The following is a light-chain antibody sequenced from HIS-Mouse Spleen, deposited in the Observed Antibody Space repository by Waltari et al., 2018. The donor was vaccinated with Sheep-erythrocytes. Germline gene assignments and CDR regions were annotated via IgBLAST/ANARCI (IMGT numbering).Light chain of an antibody. CDR2: AAS. CDR3: QQLNSYPHT. CDR1: QGISSY. Sequence: DMQLTQSPSFLSASVGDRVTITCRASQGISSYLAWYQQKPGKAPNLLIYAASTLQSGVPSRFSGSGSGTEFTLTISRLQPEDFATYYCQQLNSYPHTFGQGTKLEIK. J-gene: IGKJ2*01. V-gene: IGKV1-9*01.